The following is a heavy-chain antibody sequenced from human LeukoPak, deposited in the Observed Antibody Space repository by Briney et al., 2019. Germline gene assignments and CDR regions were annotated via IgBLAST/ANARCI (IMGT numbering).Heavy chain of an antibody. CDR1: GGSISSYY. CDR3: ARYSSGWYYYFDY. V-gene: IGHV4-59*08. CDR2: IYYSGST. Sequence: PSETLSLTCTVSGGSISSYYWSWIRQPPGKGLEWIGYIYYSGSTNYNPSLKSRVTISVDKSKNQFYLKLSSVTAADTAVYYCARYSSGWYYYFDYWGQGTLVTVSS. J-gene: IGHJ4*02. D-gene: IGHD6-19*01.